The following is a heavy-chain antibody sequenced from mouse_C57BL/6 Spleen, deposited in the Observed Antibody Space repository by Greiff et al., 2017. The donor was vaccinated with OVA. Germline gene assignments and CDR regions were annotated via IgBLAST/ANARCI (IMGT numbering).Heavy chain of an antibody. D-gene: IGHD6-5*01. V-gene: IGHV1-50*01. J-gene: IGHJ2*01. CDR2: IDPSDSAT. CDR3: ARPKGEGDY. Sequence: QVQLQQPGAELVKPGASVKLSCKASGYTFTSYWLQWVKQRPGQGLEWIGEIDPSDSATSYTQKFKGKATLTVDTAASTAYRQLSSLTSEDSAVNYCARPKGEGDYWGQGTTLTVSS. CDR1: GYTFTSYW.